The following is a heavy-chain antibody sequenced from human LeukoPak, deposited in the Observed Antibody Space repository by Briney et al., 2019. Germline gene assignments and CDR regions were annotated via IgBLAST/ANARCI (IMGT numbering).Heavy chain of an antibody. J-gene: IGHJ4*02. CDR1: GYTFTGYY. V-gene: IGHV1-2*02. Sequence: GASVKVSCKASGYTFTGYYMHWVRQAPGQGLEWMGWINPNSGGTNYAQKFQGRVIMTRDTSISTAYMELSRLRSDDTAVFYCARSPDILTGENFDYWGQGTLVTVSS. CDR2: INPNSGGT. CDR3: ARSPDILTGENFDY. D-gene: IGHD3-9*01.